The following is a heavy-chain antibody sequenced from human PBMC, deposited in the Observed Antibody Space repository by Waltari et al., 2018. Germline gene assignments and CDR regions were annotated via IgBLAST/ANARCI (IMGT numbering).Heavy chain of an antibody. CDR1: GYSISSGYY. J-gene: IGHJ3*02. CDR2: IYHSGST. V-gene: IGHV4-38-2*01. Sequence: QVQLQQWGPGLVKPSETLSLTCAVSGYSISSGYYWGWIRQPPGKGLEWIGSIYHSGSTYYNPSLKSRVTISVDTSKNQFSLKLSSVTAADTAVYYCARQYLGIRAFDIWGQGTMVTVSS. D-gene: IGHD7-27*01. CDR3: ARQYLGIRAFDI.